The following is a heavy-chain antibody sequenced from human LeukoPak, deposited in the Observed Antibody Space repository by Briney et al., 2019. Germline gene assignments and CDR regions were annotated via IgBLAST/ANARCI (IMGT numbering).Heavy chain of an antibody. V-gene: IGHV4-30-4*07. CDR1: GGSISSGDYS. CDR2: MYYSGST. Sequence: PSQTLSLTCAVSGGSISSGDYSWSWIRQPPGKGLEWIGYMYYSGSTYSNLSLKSRVTISVDTSKNQFSLKLSSVTAADTAVYYCARGLDTNDRSDAFDIRGQGTMVTVSS. D-gene: IGHD3-22*01. J-gene: IGHJ3*02. CDR3: ARGLDTNDRSDAFDI.